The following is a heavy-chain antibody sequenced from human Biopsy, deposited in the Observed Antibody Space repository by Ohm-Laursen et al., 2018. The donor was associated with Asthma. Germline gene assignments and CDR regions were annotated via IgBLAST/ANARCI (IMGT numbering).Heavy chain of an antibody. CDR1: GYTFIGCH. Sequence: ASVKVSCKASGYTFIGCHIHWMRQAPGQGLEWMGRINPNSGGTNYAQKFQGRVTMTRDTSISTAYMEVSRLRSDDTAVYYCARGQKSTGDRWFDPWGQGTLVTVSS. CDR2: INPNSGGT. CDR3: ARGQKSTGDRWFDP. V-gene: IGHV1-2*06. D-gene: IGHD7-27*01. J-gene: IGHJ5*02.